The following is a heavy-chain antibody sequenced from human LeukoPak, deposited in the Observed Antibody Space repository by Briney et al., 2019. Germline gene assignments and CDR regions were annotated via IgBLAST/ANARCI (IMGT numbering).Heavy chain of an antibody. Sequence: ASVKVSCKASGYTFTNYEINWLRQATGQGLEWMGWMNPNSGNTGSAQKFQGRVTITRDTSITTVYMELRSLTSEDTAFYFCARGGHYYGSGSRNWFDPWGQGTLVTVFS. V-gene: IGHV1-8*03. CDR2: MNPNSGNT. D-gene: IGHD3-10*01. CDR3: ARGGHYYGSGSRNWFDP. CDR1: GYTFTNYE. J-gene: IGHJ5*02.